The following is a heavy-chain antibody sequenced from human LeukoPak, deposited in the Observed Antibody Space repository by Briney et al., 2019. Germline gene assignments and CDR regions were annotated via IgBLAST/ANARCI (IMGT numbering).Heavy chain of an antibody. Sequence: GGSLRLSCAASGFTFSSYAMSWVRQTPGKGLEWVSAISGGAITTYYADSVKGRFTISRDNSKNTLYLQMNSLRAEDTAVYYCARDMTGYFDYWGQGTLVTVSS. CDR1: GFTFSSYA. CDR2: ISGGAITT. D-gene: IGHD1-20*01. CDR3: ARDMTGYFDY. V-gene: IGHV3-23*01. J-gene: IGHJ4*02.